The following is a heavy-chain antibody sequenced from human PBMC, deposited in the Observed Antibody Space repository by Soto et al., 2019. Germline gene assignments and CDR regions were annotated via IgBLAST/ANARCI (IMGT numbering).Heavy chain of an antibody. CDR2: ISSSGSTI. V-gene: IGHV3-11*01. D-gene: IGHD3-16*01. J-gene: IGHJ3*02. CDR3: ARLPAHTFSGDAFDI. Sequence: PGGSLRLSCAASGSTFSDYYMSWIRQAPGKGLEWVSYISSSGSTIYYADSVKGRFTISRDNAKNSLYLQMNSLRAEDTAVYYCARLPAHTFSGDAFDIWGQGTMVTVSS. CDR1: GSTFSDYY.